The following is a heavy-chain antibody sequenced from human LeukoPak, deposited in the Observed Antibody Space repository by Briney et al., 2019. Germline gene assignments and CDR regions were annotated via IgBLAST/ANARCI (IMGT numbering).Heavy chain of an antibody. CDR1: GGSITGSY. CDR3: TTAGPISGRHNYFDS. Sequence: SETLSLTCTVSGGSITGSYWSWLRQPPGKGLEYIGYIYYSGSTNYNPSLKSRVTISVDTSKNQFSLKLTSVTAADTAVYYCTTAGPISGRHNYFDSWGQGTLVTVSS. J-gene: IGHJ4*02. V-gene: IGHV4-59*01. CDR2: IYYSGST. D-gene: IGHD3-10*01.